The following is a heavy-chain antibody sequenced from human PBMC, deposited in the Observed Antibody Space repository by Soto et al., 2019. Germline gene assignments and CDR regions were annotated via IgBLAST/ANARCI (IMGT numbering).Heavy chain of an antibody. J-gene: IGHJ3*02. CDR1: GGTFSSYA. CDR3: AREGSPGGELPGMNAFDI. V-gene: IGHV1-69*13. Sequence: GASVKVSCKASGGTFSSYAISWVRQAPGQGLEWMGGIIPIFGTANYAQEFQGRVTITADESTSTAYMELSSLRSEDTAVYYCAREGSPGGELPGMNAFDIWGQGTMVTVS. D-gene: IGHD1-7*01. CDR2: IIPIFGTA.